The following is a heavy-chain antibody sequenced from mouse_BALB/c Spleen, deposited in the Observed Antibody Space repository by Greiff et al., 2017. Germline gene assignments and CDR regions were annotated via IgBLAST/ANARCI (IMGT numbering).Heavy chain of an antibody. CDR3: ARDRDGWAMDY. V-gene: IGHV3-6*02. CDR1: GYSITSGYY. D-gene: IGHD1-1*02. J-gene: IGHJ4*01. Sequence: DVKLQESGPGLVKPSQSLSLTCSVTGYSITSGYYWNWIRQFPGNKLEWMGYISYDGSNNYNPSLKNRISITRDTSKNQFFLKLNSVTTEDTATYYCARDRDGWAMDYWGQGTSVTVSS. CDR2: ISYDGSN.